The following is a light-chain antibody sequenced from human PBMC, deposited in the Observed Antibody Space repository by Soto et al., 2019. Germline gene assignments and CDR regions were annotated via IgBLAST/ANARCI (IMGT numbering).Light chain of an antibody. V-gene: IGKV3-15*01. CDR3: QQYVDWPFIT. CDR1: QSLRTK. Sequence: EIVMTQSPATLSVSPGDGATLSCRASQSLRTKLAWYQHKPGQSPRLLIYDASTRATGIPGRFSGSGSGTEFTVSCSSLQSEDFALYFFQQYVDWPFITFGGGTKVEIK. CDR2: DAS. J-gene: IGKJ4*01.